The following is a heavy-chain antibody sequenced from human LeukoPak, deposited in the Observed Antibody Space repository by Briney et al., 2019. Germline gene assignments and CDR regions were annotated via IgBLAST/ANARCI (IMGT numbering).Heavy chain of an antibody. Sequence: ASVKVSCKAFGHSLTSYSMHWVRQAPGQGLEWMGIINPSGGSTSYAQKFQGRVTMTRDMSTSTVYMELSSLRSEDTAVYYCARAMPTLDAFDIWGQGTMVTVSS. D-gene: IGHD2-2*01. V-gene: IGHV1-46*01. CDR3: ARAMPTLDAFDI. CDR2: INPSGGST. CDR1: GHSLTSYS. J-gene: IGHJ3*02.